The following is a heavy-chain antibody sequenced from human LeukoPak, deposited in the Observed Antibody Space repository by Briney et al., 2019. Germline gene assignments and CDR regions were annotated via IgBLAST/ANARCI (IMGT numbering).Heavy chain of an antibody. V-gene: IGHV3-30-3*01. CDR2: ISYDGSNK. J-gene: IGHJ4*02. CDR1: GFTFSSYA. D-gene: IGHD6-13*01. CDR3: AIVAPEKYSSSWYDY. Sequence: GGSLRLSCAASGFTFSSYAMHWVRQAPGKGLEWVAVISYDGSNKYYADSVKGRFTISRDNSKNTLYLQMNSLRAEDTAVYYCAIVAPEKYSSSWYDYWGQGTLVTVSS.